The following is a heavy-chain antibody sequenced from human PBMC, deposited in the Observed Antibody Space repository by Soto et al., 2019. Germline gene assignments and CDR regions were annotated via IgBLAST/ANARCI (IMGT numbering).Heavy chain of an antibody. D-gene: IGHD1-26*01. CDR1: GFTFSRAD. J-gene: IGHJ4*03. V-gene: IGHV3-23*01. CDR2: NNGGRS. CDR3: ATPALEL. Sequence: EVQLLESGGGLVQPGESLRLSCVASGFTFSRADMSWVRQAPGKGLEWVSANNGGRSFYGDSVERRFTASRDNSKNTLYHQMSSLRVEDPPIYYCATPALELWGHGTLLTSSS.